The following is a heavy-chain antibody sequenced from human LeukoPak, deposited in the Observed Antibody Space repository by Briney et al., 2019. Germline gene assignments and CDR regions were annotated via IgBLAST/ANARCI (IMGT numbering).Heavy chain of an antibody. CDR2: ISGSGGST. Sequence: GGSLRLSCAASGFTFSSYAMSWVRQAPGKGLEWVSAISGSGGSTYYADSVKGRFTISRDNSKNTLYLQMSSLRAEDTAVYYCAKGEQWLVLKMYFQHWGQGTLVTVSS. CDR1: GFTFSSYA. CDR3: AKGEQWLVLKMYFQH. J-gene: IGHJ1*01. D-gene: IGHD6-19*01. V-gene: IGHV3-23*01.